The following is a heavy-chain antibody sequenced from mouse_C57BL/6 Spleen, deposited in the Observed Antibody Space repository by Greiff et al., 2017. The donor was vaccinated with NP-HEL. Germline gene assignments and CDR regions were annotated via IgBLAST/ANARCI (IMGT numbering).Heavy chain of an antibody. CDR1: GYTFTSYG. Sequence: VQLVESGAELARPGASVKLSCKASGYTFTSYGISWVKQRTGQGLEWIGEIYPRSGNTYYNEKFKGKATLTADKSSSTAYMELRSLTSEDSAVYFCARSDYYYGSSYDAMDYWGQGTSVTVSS. D-gene: IGHD1-1*01. J-gene: IGHJ4*01. CDR2: IYPRSGNT. CDR3: ARSDYYYGSSYDAMDY. V-gene: IGHV1-81*01.